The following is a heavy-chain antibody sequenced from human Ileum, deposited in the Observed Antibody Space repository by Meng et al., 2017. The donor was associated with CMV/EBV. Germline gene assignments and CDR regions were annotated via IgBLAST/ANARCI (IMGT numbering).Heavy chain of an antibody. CDR1: GFTFSGTP. CDR3: ASGKSNLEY. J-gene: IGHJ4*02. CDR2: FNHYGST. D-gene: IGHD4-11*01. V-gene: IGHV4-34*01. Sequence: SGGGLVRRGGSLRLSGAASGFTFSGTPIHWVRQASGKGLEWIGEFNHYGSTNYNPSLKSRVTISVDTSKNQFSLNLSSVTAADTAVYYCASGKSNLEYWGQGTLVTVSS.